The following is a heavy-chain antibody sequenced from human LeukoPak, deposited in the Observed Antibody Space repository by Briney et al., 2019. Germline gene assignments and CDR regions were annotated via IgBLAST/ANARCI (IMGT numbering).Heavy chain of an antibody. V-gene: IGHV3-7*01. CDR2: IKQDGSEK. CDR3: ARSGRRDEYYDFWSGQIDY. CDR1: GFTFSDYY. Sequence: GGSLRLSCAASGFTFSDYYMSWIRQAPGKGLEWVANIKQDGSEKNYVDSVKGRFTISRDNAKNSLFLQMNSLRAEDTAVYHCARSGRRDEYYDFWSGQIDYWGQGILVTVSS. D-gene: IGHD3-3*01. J-gene: IGHJ4*02.